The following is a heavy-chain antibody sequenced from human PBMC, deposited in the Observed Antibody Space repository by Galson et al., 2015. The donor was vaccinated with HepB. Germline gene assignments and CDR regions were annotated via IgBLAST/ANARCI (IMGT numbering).Heavy chain of an antibody. CDR1: GYTLTELS. Sequence: SVKVSCKVSGYTLTELSMHWVRQAPGKGLEWMGGFDPEDGETIYAQKFQGRVTMTEDTSTDTAYMELSSLRSEDTAVYYCATSPSGSYTRWAFDIWGQGTMVTVSS. J-gene: IGHJ3*02. CDR3: ATSPSGSYTRWAFDI. CDR2: FDPEDGET. D-gene: IGHD1-26*01. V-gene: IGHV1-24*01.